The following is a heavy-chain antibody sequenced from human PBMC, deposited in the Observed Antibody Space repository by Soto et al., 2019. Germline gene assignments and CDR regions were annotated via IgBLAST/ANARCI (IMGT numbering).Heavy chain of an antibody. CDR2: MNPNSGNT. J-gene: IGHJ4*02. CDR1: GYTFTSYD. D-gene: IGHD2-15*01. V-gene: IGHV1-8*01. CDR3: ARGRFCSGGSCYPGDFDY. Sequence: ASVKVSCKASGYTFTSYDINWVRQATGQGLEWMGWMNPNSGNTGYAQKFQGRVTMTRNTSISTAYMELSSLRSEDTAVYYCARGRFCSGGSCYPGDFDYWGQGTLVTVSS.